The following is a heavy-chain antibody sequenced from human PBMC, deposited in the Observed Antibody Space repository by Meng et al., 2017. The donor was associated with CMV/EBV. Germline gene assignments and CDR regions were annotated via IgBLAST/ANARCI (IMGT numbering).Heavy chain of an antibody. V-gene: IGHV3-7*01. Sequence: GESLKISCAASGFTFSSYWMSWVRQAPGKGLEWVANIKQDGSEKYYVDSVKGRFTISRDNAKNSLYLQMNSLRAEDTAVYYCARGYPYSGSYYWGQGTLVTVSS. CDR1: GFTFSSYW. CDR2: IKQDGSEK. D-gene: IGHD1-26*01. CDR3: ARGYPYSGSYY. J-gene: IGHJ4*02.